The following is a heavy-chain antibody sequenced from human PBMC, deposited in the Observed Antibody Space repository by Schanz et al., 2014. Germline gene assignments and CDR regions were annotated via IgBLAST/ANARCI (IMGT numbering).Heavy chain of an antibody. J-gene: IGHJ5*01. CDR1: GFTFSNHA. V-gene: IGHV3-23*01. Sequence: EVHLLESGGGLVQPGGSLRLSCAASGFTFSNHALSWVRQAPGKGLEWVSGISGSGGSTYDADSVKGRFTISRDNSKNTLYLQMNNLRAEDTAVYYCSKDKQGSRSDDSWGQGTLVTVSS. D-gene: IGHD2-15*01. CDR2: ISGSGGST. CDR3: SKDKQGSRSDDS.